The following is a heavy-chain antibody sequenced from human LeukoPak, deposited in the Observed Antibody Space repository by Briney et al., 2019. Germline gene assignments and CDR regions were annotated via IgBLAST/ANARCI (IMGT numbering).Heavy chain of an antibody. D-gene: IGHD6-13*01. J-gene: IGHJ4*02. CDR2: IIPILGTA. V-gene: IGHV1-69*13. CDR1: GGTFSSYA. CDR3: ARRGDHSSSWSYYFDY. Sequence: SVKVSCKASGGTFSSYAISWVRQAPGQGLEWMGGIIPILGTANYAQKFQGRVTITADESTSTAYMELSSLRSEDTAVYHCARRGDHSSSWSYYFDYWGQGTLVTVSS.